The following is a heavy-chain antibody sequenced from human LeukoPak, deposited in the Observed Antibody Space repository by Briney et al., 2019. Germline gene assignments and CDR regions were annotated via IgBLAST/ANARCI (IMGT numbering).Heavy chain of an antibody. CDR2: INHSGST. CDR3: ARIVGVLYYYYYMDV. V-gene: IGHV4-34*01. CDR1: GGSFSGYY. J-gene: IGHJ6*03. D-gene: IGHD1-26*01. Sequence: SETLSLTCAVYGGSFSGYYWSWIRQPPGKGLEWIGEINHSGSTNYNPSLKSRVTISVDTSKNQFSLKLSSVTAADTAVYYCARIVGVLYYYYYMDVWGKGTTVTVSS.